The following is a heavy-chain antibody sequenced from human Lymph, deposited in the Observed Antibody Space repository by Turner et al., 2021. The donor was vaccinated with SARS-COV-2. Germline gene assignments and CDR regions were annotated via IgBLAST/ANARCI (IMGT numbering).Heavy chain of an antibody. CDR1: EFTFSNSG. V-gene: IGHV3-33*01. Sequence: QVQLVEPGGGGVQPGRSLRLPCAASEFTFSNSGMHWVRQAPGKGLEWVAVIWFDGSNKYYADSVKGRFTISRDNSKNTLYLQMNSLRAEDTAVYYCARHNGGRLDYWGQGTLVTVSS. CDR2: IWFDGSNK. J-gene: IGHJ4*02. CDR3: ARHNGGRLDY. D-gene: IGHD3-16*01.